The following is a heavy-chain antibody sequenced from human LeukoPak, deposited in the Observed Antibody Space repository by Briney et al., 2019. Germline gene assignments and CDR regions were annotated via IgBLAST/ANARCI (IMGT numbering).Heavy chain of an antibody. J-gene: IGHJ4*02. CDR3: AKGYNWNYVGYFDS. V-gene: IGHV3-23*01. D-gene: IGHD1-7*01. CDR1: GFTFLSYA. CDR2: ISANGGSI. Sequence: GASLRLSCAASGFTFLSYAVSWVRHPPGKGLEWVSGISANGGSIYYADSVKGRFTISRDNSKNTVYLQMNSLRAEDTAVYYCAKGYNWNYVGYFDSWGQGTLLTVSS.